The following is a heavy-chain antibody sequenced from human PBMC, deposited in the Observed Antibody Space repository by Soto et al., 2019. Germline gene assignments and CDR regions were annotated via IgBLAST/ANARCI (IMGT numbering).Heavy chain of an antibody. CDR2: ISQSGST. Sequence: ENLSLTCSIYGGSFSGFYWSWIRQPPGKRLEWIGEISQSGSTNYNPSLKSRVSISVDTSKNQFSLNLTSVTAADTAVYYCARAPKVSGSSQTRPDFWGQGALVTVSS. CDR3: ARAPKVSGSSQTRPDF. J-gene: IGHJ4*02. V-gene: IGHV4-34*01. D-gene: IGHD6-6*01. CDR1: GGSFSGFY.